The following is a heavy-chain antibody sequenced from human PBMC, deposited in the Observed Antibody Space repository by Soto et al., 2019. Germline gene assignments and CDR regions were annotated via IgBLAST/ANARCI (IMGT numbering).Heavy chain of an antibody. Sequence: ASVKVSCKASGFTFTSSAVQWMRQARGQRLEWIGWIVVGSGNTNYAQKFQERVTITRDMSTSTAYMELSSLRSEDTAVYYCAAPSGGYSYDFDIWGQGTMVTVSS. V-gene: IGHV1-58*01. CDR1: GFTFTSSA. J-gene: IGHJ3*02. D-gene: IGHD5-18*01. CDR3: AAPSGGYSYDFDI. CDR2: IVVGSGNT.